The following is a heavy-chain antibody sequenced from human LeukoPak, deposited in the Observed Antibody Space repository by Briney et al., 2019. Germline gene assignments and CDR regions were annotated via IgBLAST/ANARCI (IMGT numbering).Heavy chain of an antibody. V-gene: IGHV5-51*01. CDR3: ARSYGDYGD. D-gene: IGHD4-17*01. CDR2: IYPGDSET. Sequence: GASLKISCKGSGSSFASYWIGWVRQMPGKGLEWMGIIYPGDSETRYSPSFQGQVTLSADKSISTAYLQWSSLKASDTAMYYCARSYGDYGDWGQGTLVTVSS. J-gene: IGHJ4*02. CDR1: GSSFASYW.